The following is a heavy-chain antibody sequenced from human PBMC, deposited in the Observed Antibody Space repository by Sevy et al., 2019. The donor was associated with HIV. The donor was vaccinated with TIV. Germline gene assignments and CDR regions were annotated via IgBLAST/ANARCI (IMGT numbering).Heavy chain of an antibody. Sequence: VGSLRLSCAASGFTFNFYGMHWVRQAPGKELEWVALIAYDGNLKYYADSAKGRFTISRDNSKNTLYLQMNSLRPEDRAVYYCVKAPNDYDNSGWAGLEVWGQGTTVTVSS. V-gene: IGHV3-30*18. CDR3: VKAPNDYDNSGWAGLEV. CDR1: GFTFNFYG. D-gene: IGHD3-22*01. J-gene: IGHJ6*02. CDR2: IAYDGNLK.